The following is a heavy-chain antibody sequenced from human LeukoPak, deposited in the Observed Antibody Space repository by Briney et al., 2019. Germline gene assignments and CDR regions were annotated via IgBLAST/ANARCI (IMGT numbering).Heavy chain of an antibody. D-gene: IGHD5/OR15-5a*01. V-gene: IGHV1-46*01. J-gene: IGHJ3*01. CDR2: INRRKSNT. Sequence: GASVKVSCKASGYTFTSYYIHWVRQAPGQGLEWMGIINRRKSNTNYAQKFQGRVTMTRDTSTSTVYMELSSLRSEDTAVYYCARGDHVRIYAESSFDVWGQGTMVTVSS. CDR1: GYTFTSYY. CDR3: ARGDHVRIYAESSFDV.